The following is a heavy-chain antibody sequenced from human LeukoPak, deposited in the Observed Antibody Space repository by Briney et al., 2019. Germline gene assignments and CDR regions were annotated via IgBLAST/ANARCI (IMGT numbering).Heavy chain of an antibody. CDR1: GFTVNSYY. CDR2: ISYYGSYK. D-gene: IGHD3-22*01. CDR3: ARAYRNYYDTSGASGH. V-gene: IGHV3-30*03. Sequence: PGGSLTPSRAASGFTVNSYYINWVRQAPGKGLECVTIISYYGSYKYYADSEKGRFTISRDNSKNTLYLQMNSLRAEDTAVYYCARAYRNYYDTSGASGHWGQGTLVTVSS. J-gene: IGHJ1*01.